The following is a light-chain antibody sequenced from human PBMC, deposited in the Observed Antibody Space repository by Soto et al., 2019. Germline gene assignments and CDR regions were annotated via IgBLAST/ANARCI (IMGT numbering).Light chain of an antibody. CDR3: QQYCSPYT. CDR1: QSVSSIY. CDR2: GAS. Sequence: EIVLTQSPGTLSLSPGERATLSCRASQSVSSIYLAWYQQKPGQAPRLLIYGASSRATGIPDRFSGSGSGTDFTLTISRLEPEDFAVYYCQQYCSPYTFGQGTKLE. J-gene: IGKJ2*01. V-gene: IGKV3-20*01.